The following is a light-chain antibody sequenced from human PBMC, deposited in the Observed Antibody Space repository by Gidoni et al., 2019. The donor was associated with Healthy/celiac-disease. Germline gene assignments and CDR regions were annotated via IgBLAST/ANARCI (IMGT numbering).Light chain of an antibody. J-gene: IGKJ5*01. Sequence: IVLPQSPATLFLPSGERATHACRASQSVSSNLAWYQQKPGQAPRLLIYVASNRTTGIPAGLGGSGSGTDLTLTISGLGPEVCAVYYCQQRNNGPISFGQGIRLEIK. CDR3: QQRNNGPIS. V-gene: IGKV3-11*01. CDR1: QSVSSN. CDR2: VAS.